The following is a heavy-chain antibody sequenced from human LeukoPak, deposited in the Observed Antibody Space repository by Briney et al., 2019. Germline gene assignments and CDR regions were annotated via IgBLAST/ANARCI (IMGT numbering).Heavy chain of an antibody. D-gene: IGHD2-8*01. CDR3: ATYTNYKNWIDP. CDR2: IYYTGDT. CDR1: GGSISSYY. V-gene: IGHV4-59*12. J-gene: IGHJ5*02. Sequence: PSETLSLTCTVSGGSISSYYWSWVRQPPGKELEWIGYIYYTGDTNYNPSLGSRVTISVDTSKNQFSLKLRSVTAADTAVYYCATYTNYKNWIDPWGQGTLVTVSS.